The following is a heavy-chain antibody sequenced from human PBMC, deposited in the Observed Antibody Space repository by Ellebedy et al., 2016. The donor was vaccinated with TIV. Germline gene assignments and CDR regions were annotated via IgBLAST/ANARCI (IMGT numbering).Heavy chain of an antibody. CDR1: GFTFSSYG. V-gene: IGHV3-30*03. CDR3: AREKKYSSGWYYFDY. Sequence: GGSLRLSCAASGFTFSSYGMHWVRQAPGKGLEWVAVISYDGSNKYYADSVKGRFTISRDKSKNTLYLQMNSLRAEDTAVYYCAREKKYSSGWYYFDYWGQGTLVTVSS. D-gene: IGHD6-19*01. J-gene: IGHJ4*02. CDR2: ISYDGSNK.